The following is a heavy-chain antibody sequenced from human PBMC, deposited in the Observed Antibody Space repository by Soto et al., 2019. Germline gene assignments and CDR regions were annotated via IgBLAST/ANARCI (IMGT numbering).Heavy chain of an antibody. V-gene: IGHV4-59*01. CDR1: GACISNYY. J-gene: IGHJ3*02. CDR2: MYYSGRT. CDR3: ATYHPWSGYDQSPEDAFDI. Sequence: SETLSLTCAVSGACISNYYCNWSRQRPGKGLEWIGFMYYSGRTNYNPSLKSRVIISLDKSKNLFSLRMSSLTAADTAVYYCATYHPWSGYDQSPEDAFDIWGQGTMVTVSS. D-gene: IGHD3-3*01.